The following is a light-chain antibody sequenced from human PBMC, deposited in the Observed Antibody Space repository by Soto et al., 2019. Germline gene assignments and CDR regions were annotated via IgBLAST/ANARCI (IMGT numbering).Light chain of an antibody. J-gene: IGKJ1*01. V-gene: IGKV1-5*01. CDR2: DAS. CDR1: QSISSW. CDR3: QQYDNYWT. Sequence: DIQMTQSPSTLSASVGDRVTITCRASQSISSWLAWYQQKPGKAPKLLIYDASSLESGVPSRFSGSRSGTEFTLTISSLQPDDFATYYCQQYDNYWTFGQGTKVEIK.